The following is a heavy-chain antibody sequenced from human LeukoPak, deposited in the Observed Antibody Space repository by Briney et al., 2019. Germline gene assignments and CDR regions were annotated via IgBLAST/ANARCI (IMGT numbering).Heavy chain of an antibody. CDR1: GGSFSNNYN. J-gene: IGHJ6*03. V-gene: IGHV4-39*02. D-gene: IGHD4-23*01. CDR3: TRSSDFGGYYFYYYMDV. Sequence: ESLSLTCTVSGGSFSNNYNWDWIRQPPGKGLEWIGSLLYNGNTYCNPSLKSRLTISVDTSKSHFSLLLRSVTAEDTAVYFCTRSSDFGGYYFYYYMDVWGKGTLVTVSS. CDR2: LLYNGNT.